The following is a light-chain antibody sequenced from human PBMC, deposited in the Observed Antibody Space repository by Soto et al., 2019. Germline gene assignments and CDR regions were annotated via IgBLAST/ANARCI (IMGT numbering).Light chain of an antibody. CDR1: QSISSW. V-gene: IGKV1-5*01. J-gene: IGKJ1*01. Sequence: DIQMTQSPSTLSASVGARVPITCRASQSISSWLAWYQQKPGKAPKLLIYDASSLESGVPSRFSGSGSGTEFTLTISSLQPDDFATYYCQHYKSFSWTFGQGTKVDI. CDR3: QHYKSFSWT. CDR2: DAS.